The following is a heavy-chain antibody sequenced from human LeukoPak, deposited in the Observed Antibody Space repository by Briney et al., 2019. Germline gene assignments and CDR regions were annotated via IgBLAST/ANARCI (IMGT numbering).Heavy chain of an antibody. D-gene: IGHD6-19*01. CDR1: GGSISNHY. CDR3: ARHLYSSGWYDY. CDR2: IFYSGST. J-gene: IGHJ4*02. V-gene: IGHV4-59*08. Sequence: ASETLSLTCTVSGGSISNHYWSWIRQPPGKGPEWIGYIFYSGSTNYNPSLKSRLTISVDTSKNQFSLKLTSVTAADTAVYYCARHLYSSGWYDYWGQGTLVTVSS.